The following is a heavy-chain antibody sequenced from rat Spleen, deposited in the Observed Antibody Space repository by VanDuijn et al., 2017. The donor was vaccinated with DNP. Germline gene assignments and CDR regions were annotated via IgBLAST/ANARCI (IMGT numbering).Heavy chain of an antibody. CDR1: GFTFSDYY. CDR3: TTQYNSGYGGFAY. D-gene: IGHD4-3*01. Sequence: EVQLVESDGGLVQPGRSLKLSCAASGFTFSDYYMAWVRQAPTKGLEWVASISYEGSSTYYGDSVKGRFTISRDNAKSTLYLQMNSLRSEDTATYYCTTQYNSGYGGFAYWGQGTLVTVSS. CDR2: ISYEGSST. V-gene: IGHV5-22*01. J-gene: IGHJ3*01.